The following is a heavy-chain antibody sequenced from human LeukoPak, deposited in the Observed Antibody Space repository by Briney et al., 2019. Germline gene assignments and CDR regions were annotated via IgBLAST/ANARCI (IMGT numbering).Heavy chain of an antibody. D-gene: IGHD1-1*01. CDR1: GGTFTSYA. CDR3: ATSIGTTGTTNVYYYYYGMDV. V-gene: IGHV1-69*13. Sequence: SVKVSCKASGGTFTSYAISWVRQAPGQGLEWMGGIIPIFGTANYAQKFQGRVTITADESTSTAYMELSSLRSEDTAVYYCATSIGTTGTTNVYYYYYGMDVWGQGTTVTVSS. CDR2: IIPIFGTA. J-gene: IGHJ6*02.